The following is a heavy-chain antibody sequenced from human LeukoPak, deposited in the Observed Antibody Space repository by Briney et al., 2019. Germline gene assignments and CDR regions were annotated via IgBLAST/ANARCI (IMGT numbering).Heavy chain of an antibody. Sequence: GGSLRLSCAASGFTFSSYGMHWVRQAPGTGLVWVSRIKSDGTSTSYADSVEGRFTISRDNAKNTLYLQMNSLRAEDTAVYYCARGHGDFPVNYYFDLWGRGTLVTVSS. CDR2: IKSDGTST. CDR1: GFTFSSYG. J-gene: IGHJ2*01. D-gene: IGHD4-17*01. V-gene: IGHV3-74*01. CDR3: ARGHGDFPVNYYFDL.